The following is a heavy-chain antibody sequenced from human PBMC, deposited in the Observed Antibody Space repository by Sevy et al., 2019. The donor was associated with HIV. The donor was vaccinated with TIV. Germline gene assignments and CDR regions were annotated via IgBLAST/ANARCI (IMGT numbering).Heavy chain of an antibody. D-gene: IGHD3-16*02. CDR3: TKDMVTFGGIIANSPGGFDM. Sequence: GGSLRLSCAASGFRFSSYGMNWVRHAPDKGLEWVAFLPYDGSKEDYADSVKGRFTISRDNSKNTLYLQMSSLRAEDTAVYYCTKDMVTFGGIIANSPGGFDMWGQGTMVTVSS. CDR1: GFRFSSYG. J-gene: IGHJ3*02. V-gene: IGHV3-30*02. CDR2: LPYDGSKE.